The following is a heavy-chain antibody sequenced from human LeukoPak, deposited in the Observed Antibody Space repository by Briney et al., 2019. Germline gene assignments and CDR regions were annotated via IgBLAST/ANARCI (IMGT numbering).Heavy chain of an antibody. Sequence: GGSLRLSCAGSGFTFSGYSLNWVRQAPGKGLEWVSSITSSGSSMYYADSVKGRFTISRDNAESSVYLQMNSLRTEDTAVYYCAKDWGSGWDAVTGILDYWGQGTLVTVSS. CDR2: ITSSGSSM. CDR1: GFTFSGYS. CDR3: AKDWGSGWDAVTGILDY. D-gene: IGHD6-19*01. V-gene: IGHV3-21*01. J-gene: IGHJ4*02.